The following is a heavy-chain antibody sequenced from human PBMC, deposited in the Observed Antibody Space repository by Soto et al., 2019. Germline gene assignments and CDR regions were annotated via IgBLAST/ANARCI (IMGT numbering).Heavy chain of an antibody. CDR2: IYYSGST. CDR3: ARQWDCSSTSCEFDY. J-gene: IGHJ4*02. D-gene: IGHD2-2*01. Sequence: SETLSLTCTVSGGSISSYYWSWIRQPPGKGLEWIGYIYYSGSTNYNPSLKSRVTISVDTSKNQFSLKLSSVTAADTAVYYCARQWDCSSTSCEFDYWGQGTLVTVSS. V-gene: IGHV4-59*08. CDR1: GGSISSYY.